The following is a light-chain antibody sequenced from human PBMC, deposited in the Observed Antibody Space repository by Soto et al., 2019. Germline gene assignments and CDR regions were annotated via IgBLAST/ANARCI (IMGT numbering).Light chain of an antibody. CDR1: QSVSSY. J-gene: IGKJ1*01. V-gene: IGKV3-11*01. CDR3: HQRSNWPPWT. CDR2: DAS. Sequence: EIVLTQSPATLSLSPGERATLSCRASQSVSSYLAWYQQKPGQAPRLLIYDASNRATGIPARFSGSGSGTDFTLTISSLEPVDFAVYYCHQRSNWPPWTFGQGTKVEIK.